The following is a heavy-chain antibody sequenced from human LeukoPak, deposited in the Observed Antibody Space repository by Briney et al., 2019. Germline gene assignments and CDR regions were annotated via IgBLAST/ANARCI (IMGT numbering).Heavy chain of an antibody. CDR1: GGSISSYY. Sequence: SETLSLTCTVSGGSISSYYWSWIRQPPGKGLEWIGYIYYGGSTNYNPSLKSRVTISVDTSKNQFSLKLSSVTAADTAVYYCARAPPGLVRARGDAFDIWGQGTMVTVSS. J-gene: IGHJ3*02. D-gene: IGHD3-10*01. CDR2: IYYGGST. CDR3: ARAPPGLVRARGDAFDI. V-gene: IGHV4-59*01.